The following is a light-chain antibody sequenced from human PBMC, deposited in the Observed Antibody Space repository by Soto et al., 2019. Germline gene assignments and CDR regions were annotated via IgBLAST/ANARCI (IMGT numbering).Light chain of an antibody. CDR3: MQGTQAPWT. CDR1: QSLVNNNGNTY. CDR2: KVF. V-gene: IGKV2-30*01. J-gene: IGKJ1*01. Sequence: VLMTQSPLSLPVTLGQPASISCRSSQSLVNNNGNTYLSWFQQRPGQSPRRLIYKVFDRASGVPDRFSGSGSGTDFTLKISGVEAEDVGIYYCMQGTQAPWTFGQGTKVDIK.